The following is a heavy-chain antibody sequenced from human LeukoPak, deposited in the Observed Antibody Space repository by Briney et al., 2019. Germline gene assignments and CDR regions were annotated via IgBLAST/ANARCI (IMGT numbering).Heavy chain of an antibody. CDR1: GFTFGGSG. Sequence: AGGSLRLSCAASGFTFGGSGMHWVRRAPGKGLEWVAFIRYDGSDKHYADSVKGRFTISRDNSKNTLYLQMNSLRAEDTAVYYCAKSIPTIAVAVSTRQWGQGTLVTVSS. CDR2: IRYDGSDK. CDR3: AKSIPTIAVAVSTRQ. V-gene: IGHV3-30*02. J-gene: IGHJ4*02. D-gene: IGHD6-19*01.